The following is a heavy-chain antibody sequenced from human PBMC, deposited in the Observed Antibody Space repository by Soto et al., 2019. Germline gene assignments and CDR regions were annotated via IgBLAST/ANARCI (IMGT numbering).Heavy chain of an antibody. V-gene: IGHV3-7*01. CDR1: GFTFSSYW. CDR3: ANIGRSDRAFAI. D-gene: IGHD5-12*01. CDR2: IKPDGSEK. J-gene: IGHJ3*02. Sequence: PGGSLRLSCAASGFTFSSYWMSWVRQAPGKGLEWVANIKPDGSEKIYVDSVKGRFTISRDNAKNSLYLQMNSLRAEDTAVYYCANIGRSDRAFAIWGQGTMVTVSS.